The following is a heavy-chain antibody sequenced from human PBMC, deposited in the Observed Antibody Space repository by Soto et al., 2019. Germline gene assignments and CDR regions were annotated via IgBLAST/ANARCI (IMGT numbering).Heavy chain of an antibody. J-gene: IGHJ6*02. CDR3: SKGPTIFGVVRSYSFYCGLDV. V-gene: IGHV3-23*01. Sequence: GGSLRLSCAASRLTFSSYALSWVRQAPGKVLEWVSAISSSGASTYSADSGKGRCTISRDNAKDTLYLQMNSLRAEDTAVYYCSKGPTIFGVVRSYSFYCGLDVWGLGTPVPV. CDR1: RLTFSSYA. D-gene: IGHD3-3*01. CDR2: ISSSGAST.